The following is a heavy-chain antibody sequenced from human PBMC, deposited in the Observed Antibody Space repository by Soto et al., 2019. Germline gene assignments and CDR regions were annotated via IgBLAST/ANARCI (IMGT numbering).Heavy chain of an antibody. J-gene: IGHJ5*02. V-gene: IGHV3-21*06. CDR3: ARDRSAGDYGDWFDP. Sequence: GGSLRLSCAASGFTFSNYRMNWVRQAPGEGLEWVSSISRSGSNIYHADSVKGRFTISRDNAKNSLYLQMNSLRTEDTAVYYCARDRSAGDYGDWFDPWGQGTLVTVSS. D-gene: IGHD3-16*01. CDR1: GFTFSNYR. CDR2: ISRSGSNI.